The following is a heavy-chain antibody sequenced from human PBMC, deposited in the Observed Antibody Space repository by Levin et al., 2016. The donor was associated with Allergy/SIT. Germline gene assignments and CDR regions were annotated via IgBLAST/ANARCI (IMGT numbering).Heavy chain of an antibody. D-gene: IGHD2-2*01. V-gene: IGHV4-34*01. CDR1: GGSFSGYY. Sequence: SETLSLTCAVYGGSFSGYYWSWIRQPPGKGLEWIGEINHSGSTNYNPSLKSRVTISVDTSKNQFSLKLSSVTAADTAVYYCARGRRYCSSTSCYNWFDPWGQGTLVTVSS. CDR2: INHSGST. J-gene: IGHJ5*02. CDR3: ARGRRYCSSTSCYNWFDP.